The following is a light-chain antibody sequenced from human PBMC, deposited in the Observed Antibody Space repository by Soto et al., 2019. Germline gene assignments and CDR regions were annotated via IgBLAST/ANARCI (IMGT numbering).Light chain of an antibody. CDR2: KAS. J-gene: IGKJ1*01. Sequence: DIQMTPSPSTLSASVGDRVTITCRASQSISIWLAWYQQKPGKAPKILIYKASSLESGVPSRFSGSGSGTEFTRTISSLQPDDVATYYCQQYSTYTPRTFGQGTKVDIK. CDR1: QSISIW. CDR3: QQYSTYTPRT. V-gene: IGKV1-5*03.